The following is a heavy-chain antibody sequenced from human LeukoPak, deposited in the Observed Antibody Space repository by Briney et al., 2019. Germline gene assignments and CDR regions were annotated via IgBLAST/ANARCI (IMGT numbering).Heavy chain of an antibody. D-gene: IGHD1-26*01. CDR1: GYTFTRYY. J-gene: IGHJ4*02. V-gene: IGHV1-2*02. CDR2: INTDSGGT. Sequence: ASMKVSCKASGYTFTRYYMHWVRQAPGQGLEWMGWINTDSGGTNYAQKFQGRVTMTRDTSISTAYMELSRLTSDDTAVYYCARDLGSGGSLDYWGQGTLVTVSS. CDR3: ARDLGSGGSLDY.